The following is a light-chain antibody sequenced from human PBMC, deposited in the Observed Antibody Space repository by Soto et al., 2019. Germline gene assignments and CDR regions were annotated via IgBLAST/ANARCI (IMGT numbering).Light chain of an antibody. CDR1: SNDVGAYNY. CDR2: DVT. CDR3: CSYAGAYTWV. V-gene: IGLV2-11*01. J-gene: IGLJ3*02. Sequence: QSALTHPRSVSGSPGQSVTISCTGTSNDVGAYNYVSWYQQHPGKAPKLMIYDVTKWPSGVPDRFSGSKSGNTASLTISGLQAEDEADYYCCSYAGAYTWVFGGGTKLTVL.